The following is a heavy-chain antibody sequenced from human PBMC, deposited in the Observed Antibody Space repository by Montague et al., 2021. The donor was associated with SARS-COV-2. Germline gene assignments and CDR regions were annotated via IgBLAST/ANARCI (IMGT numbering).Heavy chain of an antibody. Sequence: TLSLTCTVSGGLSNTDPSNSDFWSWIRQTPGKELEWIGYIYYXGSTYYNPSLKSRVTISVDTSKNQFSLELSSVTAADTAVYYCAREGLKRLLWFGEGYYYGMDVWGQGTTVTVSS. V-gene: IGHV4-30-4*08. J-gene: IGHJ6*02. CDR1: GGLSNTDPSNSDF. CDR3: AREGLKRLLWFGEGYYYGMDV. CDR2: IYYXGST. D-gene: IGHD3-10*01.